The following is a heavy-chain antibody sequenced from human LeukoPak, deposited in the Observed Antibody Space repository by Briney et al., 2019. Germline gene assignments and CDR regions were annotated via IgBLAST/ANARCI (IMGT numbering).Heavy chain of an antibody. CDR2: INRDGSVK. V-gene: IGHV3-7*05. D-gene: IGHD1-26*01. CDR1: GFTLSNYW. CDR3: ARGGGFLSDF. Sequence: PGGSLRLSCAASGFTLSNYWMSWVRQAPGKGLEWVASINRDGSVKSYVDSVKGRFTISRDNAENSLYLQVSSLRAEDTAVYYCARGGGFLSDFWGQGTLVTVSS. J-gene: IGHJ4*02.